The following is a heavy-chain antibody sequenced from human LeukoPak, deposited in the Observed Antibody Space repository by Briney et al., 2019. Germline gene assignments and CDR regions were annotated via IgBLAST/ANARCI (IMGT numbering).Heavy chain of an antibody. Sequence: SETLSLTCTVSGGSISSHYWSWIRHPPGKGLGWMGYIYYSGSTNYNPSLKSRVTISVDTSKNQFSLKLSSVTAADTAVYYCARAGWSGYYFDYWGQGTLVTVSS. V-gene: IGHV4-59*11. J-gene: IGHJ4*02. CDR3: ARAGWSGYYFDY. D-gene: IGHD3-3*01. CDR1: GGSISSHY. CDR2: IYYSGST.